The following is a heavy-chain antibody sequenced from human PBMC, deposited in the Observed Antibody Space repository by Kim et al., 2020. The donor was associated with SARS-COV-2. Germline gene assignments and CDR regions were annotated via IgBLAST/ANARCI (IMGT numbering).Heavy chain of an antibody. D-gene: IGHD5-18*01. CDR3: AKTYTTMVSDMDV. Sequence: GGSLRLSCAASGFTFSSYAMTWVRQAPGKGLEWVACISGDGYSTYYADSVKGRFTISRDNSKNTVYLQMNSLRGEDTAEYYCAKTYTTMVSDMDVWGQGTTVTVSS. CDR1: GFTFSSYA. CDR2: ISGDGYST. V-gene: IGHV3-23*01. J-gene: IGHJ6*02.